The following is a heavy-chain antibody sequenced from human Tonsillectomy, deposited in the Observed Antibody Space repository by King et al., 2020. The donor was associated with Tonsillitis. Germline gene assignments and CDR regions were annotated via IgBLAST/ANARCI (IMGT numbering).Heavy chain of an antibody. CDR3: ASDKHTSRFDY. Sequence: QLQESGPGLVKPSETLFLTCAVSGYSISSGYYWGWIRQPPGKGLEWIGSIYHSGSTYYNPSLKSRVTISIDTSKNQFSLNLSSVTAADTAVYYCASDKHTSRFDYWGQGTLVTVSS. CDR2: IYHSGST. CDR1: GYSISSGYY. J-gene: IGHJ4*02. D-gene: IGHD6-13*01. V-gene: IGHV4-38-2*01.